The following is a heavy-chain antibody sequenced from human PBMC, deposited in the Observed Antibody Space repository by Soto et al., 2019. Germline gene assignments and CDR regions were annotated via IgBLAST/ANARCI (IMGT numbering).Heavy chain of an antibody. J-gene: IGHJ4*02. CDR1: GGTFSSDA. Sequence: ASVNVSCKASGGTFSSDAISWVRQAPGQGLEWIGGIIPIFGTANYAQKFQGRGTITADESTSKAYMELSSLRSEDTAVYYCARSPPYRPFDYWSQGTLVTVSS. V-gene: IGHV1-69*13. CDR2: IIPIFGTA. D-gene: IGHD2-2*01. CDR3: ARSPPYRPFDY.